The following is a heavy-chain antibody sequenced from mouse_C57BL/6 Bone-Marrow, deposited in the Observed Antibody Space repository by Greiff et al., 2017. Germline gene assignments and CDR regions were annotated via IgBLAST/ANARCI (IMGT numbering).Heavy chain of an antibody. CDR2: INPNNGGT. V-gene: IGHV1-26*01. D-gene: IGHD4-1*01. CDR3: AREGLTRRGPWFAY. Sequence: EVQLQQSGPELVKPGASVKISCKASGYTFTDYYMNWVKQSHGKSLEWIGDINPNNGGTSYNQKFKGKATLTVDKSSSTAYMELRSLTSEDSAVYYCAREGLTRRGPWFAYWGQGTLVTVSA. J-gene: IGHJ3*01. CDR1: GYTFTDYY.